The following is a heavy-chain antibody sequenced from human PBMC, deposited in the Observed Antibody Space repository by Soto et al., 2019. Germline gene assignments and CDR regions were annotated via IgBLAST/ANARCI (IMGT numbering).Heavy chain of an antibody. D-gene: IGHD2-2*02. CDR1: GFTFSSYS. J-gene: IGHJ6*02. V-gene: IGHV3-21*01. Sequence: EVQLVESGGGLVQPGGSLRLSCAASGFTFSSYSMNWVRQAPGKGLEWVSSISSSSSYIYYADSVKGRFTISRDNAKNSLYLQMNSLRAEDTAVYYCARDGDCSSTSCYTSLYYYYGMDVWGQGTTVTVSS. CDR3: ARDGDCSSTSCYTSLYYYYGMDV. CDR2: ISSSSSYI.